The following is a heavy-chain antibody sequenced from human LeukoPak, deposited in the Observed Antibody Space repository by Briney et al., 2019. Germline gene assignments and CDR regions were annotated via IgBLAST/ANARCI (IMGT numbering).Heavy chain of an antibody. CDR2: ISGSGGST. J-gene: IGHJ4*02. Sequence: PGGSLRLSCADSGFTFSNAWMSWVRQAPGKGLEWVSAISGSGGSTYYEDSVKGRFTISRDNSKNTLYLQMNSLRAEDTAVYYCARDECGGDCYKRYWGQGTLVTVSS. D-gene: IGHD2-21*02. CDR3: ARDECGGDCYKRY. CDR1: GFTFSNAW. V-gene: IGHV3-23*01.